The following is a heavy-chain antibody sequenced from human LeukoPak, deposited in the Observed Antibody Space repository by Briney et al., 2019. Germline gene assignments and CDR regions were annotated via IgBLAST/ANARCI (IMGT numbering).Heavy chain of an antibody. Sequence: PGGSLRLSCAASGFTVSSNYMSWVRQAPGKGLEGVSIIYSGGSTYYADSVEGRFTISRDNSKNTLYLQMNSLRAEDTAVYYCARVRAGYSTLFAFDIWGQGTMVTVSS. V-gene: IGHV3-53*01. D-gene: IGHD6-13*01. CDR2: IYSGGST. CDR1: GFTVSSNY. J-gene: IGHJ3*02. CDR3: ARVRAGYSTLFAFDI.